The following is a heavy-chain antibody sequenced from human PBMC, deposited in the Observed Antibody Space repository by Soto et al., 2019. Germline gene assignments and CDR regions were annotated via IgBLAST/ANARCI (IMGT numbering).Heavy chain of an antibody. Sequence: GGSLRLSCAASGFTFSSYGMHWVRQAPGKGLEWVAVISYDGSNKYYADSVKGRFTISRDNSKNTLYLQMNSLRAEDTAVYYCAKDYCSGGSCYGGSSDYWGQGTLVTVSS. D-gene: IGHD2-15*01. V-gene: IGHV3-30*18. CDR1: GFTFSSYG. CDR2: ISYDGSNK. J-gene: IGHJ4*02. CDR3: AKDYCSGGSCYGGSSDY.